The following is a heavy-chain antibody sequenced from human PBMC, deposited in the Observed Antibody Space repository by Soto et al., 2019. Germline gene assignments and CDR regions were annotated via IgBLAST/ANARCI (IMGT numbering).Heavy chain of an antibody. CDR1: GFTFSRYA. CDR2: ISGCGGST. J-gene: IGHJ6*02. D-gene: IGHD2-2*01. CDR3: AKDGGGSDIVVVPAAGVYYYYYYGMDV. V-gene: IGHV3-23*01. Sequence: PGASLRLSYAASGFTFSRYAMSWVRQAPGKGLEWVSAISGCGGSTYYADSVKGRFTISRDNSKNTLYLQMNSLRAEDTAVYYCAKDGGGSDIVVVPAAGVYYYYYYGMDVWGQGT.